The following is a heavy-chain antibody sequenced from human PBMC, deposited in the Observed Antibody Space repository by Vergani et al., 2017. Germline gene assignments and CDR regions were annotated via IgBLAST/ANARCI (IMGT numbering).Heavy chain of an antibody. J-gene: IGHJ5*02. Sequence: QVQLQESGPGLVKPSQTLSLTCTVSGGSISSGSYYWSWIRQPAGKGLEWIGRIYTSGSTNYNPSLKSRVTISVDTSKNQFSLKLSSVTAADTAVYYCARENRLGAIFGVVIGRGARRWFDPWGQGTLVTVSS. V-gene: IGHV4-61*02. CDR3: ARENRLGAIFGVVIGRGARRWFDP. CDR2: IYTSGST. D-gene: IGHD3-3*01. CDR1: GGSISSGSYY.